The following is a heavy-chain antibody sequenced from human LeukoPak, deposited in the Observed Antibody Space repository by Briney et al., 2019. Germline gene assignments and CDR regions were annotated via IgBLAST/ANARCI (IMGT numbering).Heavy chain of an antibody. Sequence: ASVKVSCKASGYTFTSYDINWVRQATGQGLEWMGWMNPNSGNTGYAQKFQGRVTMTRNTSISTAYMELSSLRSEDTAVYYCAREGYCSGGSCYGGCDYWGQGTLVTVSS. V-gene: IGHV1-8*01. CDR3: AREGYCSGGSCYGGCDY. D-gene: IGHD2-15*01. CDR2: MNPNSGNT. CDR1: GYTFTSYD. J-gene: IGHJ4*02.